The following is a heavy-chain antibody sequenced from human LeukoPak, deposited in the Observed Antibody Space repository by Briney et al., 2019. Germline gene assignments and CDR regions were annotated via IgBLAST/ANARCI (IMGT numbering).Heavy chain of an antibody. CDR2: ISSSSSYI. J-gene: IGHJ6*02. CDR3: ARDKTISSSWPNYYYYYGMDV. CDR1: GFTFSGYS. V-gene: IGHV3-21*01. D-gene: IGHD6-13*01. Sequence: GGSLRLSCAASGFTFSGYSMNWVRQAPGKGLEWVSSISSSSSYIYYADSVKGRFTISRDNAKNSLYLQMNSLRAEDTAVYYCARDKTISSSWPNYYYYYGMDVWGQGTTVTVSS.